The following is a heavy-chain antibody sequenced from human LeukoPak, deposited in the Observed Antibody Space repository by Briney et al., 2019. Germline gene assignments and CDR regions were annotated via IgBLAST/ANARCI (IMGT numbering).Heavy chain of an antibody. Sequence: GGSLRLSCAASGFTFSSYSVDWVRQAPGKGLEWVSSISSSSSYIYYADSVKGRFTISRDNAKNSLYLQMNSLRAEDTAVYYCARVVIRPYYFDYWGQGTLVTVSS. J-gene: IGHJ4*02. V-gene: IGHV3-21*01. CDR3: ARVVIRPYYFDY. D-gene: IGHD4-23*01. CDR1: GFTFSSYS. CDR2: ISSSSSYI.